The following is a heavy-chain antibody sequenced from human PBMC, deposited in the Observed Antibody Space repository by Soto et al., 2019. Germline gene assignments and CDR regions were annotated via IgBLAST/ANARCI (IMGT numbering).Heavy chain of an antibody. CDR3: ARVRQLVGYFDYYMDV. CDR2: IGAYNGDT. J-gene: IGHJ6*03. Sequence: QVQLLQSGAEVKKPGASVKVSCKASGYTFTNYGITWVRQAPGQGLEWMGWIGAYNGDTHYTERLQGRVTMTTDTSTSTAYMELRGLRSDDTAVYYCARVRQLVGYFDYYMDVWGKGTTVTVSS. V-gene: IGHV1-18*01. D-gene: IGHD6-6*01. CDR1: GYTFTNYG.